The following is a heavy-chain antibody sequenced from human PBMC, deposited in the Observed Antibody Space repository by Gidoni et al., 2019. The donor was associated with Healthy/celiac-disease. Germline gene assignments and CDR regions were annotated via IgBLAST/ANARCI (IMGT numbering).Heavy chain of an antibody. CDR2: INHSGST. J-gene: IGHJ4*02. Sequence: QVQLQQWGAGLLKPSETLSLTCAVYGGSFSGYYWSWIRQPPGKGLEWIGEINHSGSTNYNPSLKSRVTISVDTSKNQFSLKLSSVTAADTAVYYCARGSLQLWRNTKLDYWGQGTLVTVSS. D-gene: IGHD5-18*01. V-gene: IGHV4-34*01. CDR1: GGSFSGYY. CDR3: ARGSLQLWRNTKLDY.